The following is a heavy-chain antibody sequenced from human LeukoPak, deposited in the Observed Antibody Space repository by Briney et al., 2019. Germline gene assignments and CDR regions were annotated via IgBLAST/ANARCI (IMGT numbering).Heavy chain of an antibody. CDR2: ISAYNGNT. Sequence: GASVKVSCKASGYTFTSYGISWVRQAPGQGLEWMGWISAYNGNTNYAQKLQGRVTMTTDTSTSTAYMELRSLRSDDTAVYYCARESRYCSSTSCLDYWGQGTLVTVSS. J-gene: IGHJ4*02. D-gene: IGHD2-2*01. CDR3: ARESRYCSSTSCLDY. V-gene: IGHV1-18*01. CDR1: GYTFTSYG.